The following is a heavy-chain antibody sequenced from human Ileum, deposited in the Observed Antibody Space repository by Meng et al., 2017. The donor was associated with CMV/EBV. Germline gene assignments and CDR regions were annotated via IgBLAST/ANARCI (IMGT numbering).Heavy chain of an antibody. V-gene: IGHV5-51*01. CDR1: GYQFTSSW. D-gene: IGHD3-3*01. J-gene: IGHJ5*01. Sequence: KCSGYQFTSSWLGWVRQMPGKGLEWMGIIYPRDSTTQYGPSFQGHITISADKSITTAYLQWNSLKASDSAIYYCARLGDFWDNNWFDSWGQGTLVTVSS. CDR3: ARLGDFWDNNWFDS. CDR2: IYPRDSTT.